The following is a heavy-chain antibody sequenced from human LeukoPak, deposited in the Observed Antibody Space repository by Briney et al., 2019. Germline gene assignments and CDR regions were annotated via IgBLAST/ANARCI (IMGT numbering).Heavy chain of an antibody. Sequence: PSETLSLTCTVSGGSISSSSYYWGWIRQPPGKGLEWIGSIYYSGSTYYNPSLKSRVTISVDTSKNQFSLKLSSVTAADTAVYYCASVPIRPTLNAFDIGGQGQWSPSLQ. CDR2: IYYSGST. CDR3: ASVPIRPTLNAFDI. CDR1: GGSISSSSYY. D-gene: IGHD2-21*01. J-gene: IGHJ3*02. V-gene: IGHV4-39*01.